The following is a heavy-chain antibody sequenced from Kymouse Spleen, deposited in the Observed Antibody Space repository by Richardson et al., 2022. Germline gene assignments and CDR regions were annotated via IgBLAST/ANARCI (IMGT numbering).Heavy chain of an antibody. Sequence: EVQLVESGGGLVKPGGSLRLSCAASGFTFSSYSMNWVRQAPGKGLEWVSSISSSSSYIYYADSVKGRFTISRDNAKNSLYLQMNSLRAEDTAVYYCARDQDSGSLSYYYYYGMDVWGQGTTVTVSS. J-gene: IGHJ6*02. CDR3: ARDQDSGSLSYYYYYGMDV. V-gene: IGHV3-21*03. D-gene: IGHD1-26*01. CDR2: ISSSSSYI. CDR1: GFTFSSYS.